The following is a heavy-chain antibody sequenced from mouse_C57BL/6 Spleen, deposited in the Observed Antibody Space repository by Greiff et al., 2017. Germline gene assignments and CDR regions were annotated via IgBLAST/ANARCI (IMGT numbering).Heavy chain of an antibody. CDR1: GYTFTSYW. Sequence: VQLQQPGAELVMPGASVKLSCKASGYTFTSYWMHWVKQRPGQGLEWIGEIDPSDSYTNYNQKFKGKSTLTVDKSSSTAYMQLSSLTSEDSAVYYCARQVYYGYAMDYWGQGTSVTVSS. V-gene: IGHV1-69*01. CDR3: ARQVYYGYAMDY. D-gene: IGHD1-1*02. J-gene: IGHJ4*01. CDR2: IDPSDSYT.